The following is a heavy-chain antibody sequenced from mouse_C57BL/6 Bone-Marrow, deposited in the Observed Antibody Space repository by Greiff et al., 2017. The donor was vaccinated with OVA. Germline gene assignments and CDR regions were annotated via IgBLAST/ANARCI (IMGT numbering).Heavy chain of an antibody. D-gene: IGHD1-1*01. J-gene: IGHJ4*01. Sequence: VMLVESGPGLVAPSQSLSITCTVSGFSLTSYAISWVRQPPGKGLEWLGVIWTGGGTNYNSALKSRLSLSKDNSKSQVFLKMNSLQTDDTARYYCARKRGTTVVAPHYYAMDYWGQGTSVTVSS. CDR1: GFSLTSYA. CDR3: ARKRGTTVVAPHYYAMDY. CDR2: IWTGGGT. V-gene: IGHV2-9-1*01.